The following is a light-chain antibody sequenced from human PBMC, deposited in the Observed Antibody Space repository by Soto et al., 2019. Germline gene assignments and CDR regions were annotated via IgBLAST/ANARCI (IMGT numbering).Light chain of an antibody. CDR1: QSVSSSY. V-gene: IGKV3-20*01. J-gene: IGKJ1*01. CDR3: QQYGRSPWT. Sequence: EIVLTQSPGTLSLSPGERATLSCRASQSVSSSYLAWYQQKPGQAPRLLIYGASSRATGIPDRFSGSGSGTDFTLTSSRLEHEDVAVYYCQQYGRSPWTFGQGTKVEIK. CDR2: GAS.